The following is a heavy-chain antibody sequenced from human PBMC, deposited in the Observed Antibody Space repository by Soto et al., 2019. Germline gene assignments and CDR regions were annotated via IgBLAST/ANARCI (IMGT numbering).Heavy chain of an antibody. J-gene: IGHJ4*02. CDR2: IYYSGST. Sequence: SETLSLTCTVSGGSISSYYWSWIRQPPGKGLEWIGYIYYSGSTNYNPSLKSRVTISVDTSKNQFSLKLSSVTAADTAVYYCARGGRYCSSTSCQYYDYWGQGTLVTVSS. D-gene: IGHD2-2*01. CDR1: GGSISSYY. V-gene: IGHV4-59*01. CDR3: ARGGRYCSSTSCQYYDY.